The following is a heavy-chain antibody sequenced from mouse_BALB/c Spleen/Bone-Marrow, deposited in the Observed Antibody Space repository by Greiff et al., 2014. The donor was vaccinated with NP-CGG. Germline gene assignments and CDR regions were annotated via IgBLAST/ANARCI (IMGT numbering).Heavy chain of an antibody. CDR2: IFPGSGNT. V-gene: IGHV1-66*01. CDR1: GYSFTSYY. Sequence: QVHVKQSGPELVKPGASVKISCKASGYSFTSYYIHWVKQRPGQGLEWIGWIFPGSGNTKYNEKFKGKATLTADTSSSTAYMQLSSLTSEDSAVDFCARGGDDGADYYAMDYWGQGTSVTVSS. D-gene: IGHD2-12*01. CDR3: ARGGDDGADYYAMDY. J-gene: IGHJ4*01.